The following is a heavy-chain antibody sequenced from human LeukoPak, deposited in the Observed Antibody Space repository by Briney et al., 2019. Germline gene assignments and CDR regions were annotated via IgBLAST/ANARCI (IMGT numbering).Heavy chain of an antibody. CDR1: GFTFSSYA. J-gene: IGHJ6*02. D-gene: IGHD1-26*01. CDR3: ASGSQRNYYYYGMDV. V-gene: IGHV3-30-3*01. CDR2: ISYDGSNK. Sequence: GRSLRLSCAASGFTFSSYAMHWVRQAPGKGLEWVAVISYDGSNKYYADSVKGRFTISRDNSKNTLYLQMHSLRAEDTAVYYCASGSQRNYYYYGMDVWGQGTTVTVSS.